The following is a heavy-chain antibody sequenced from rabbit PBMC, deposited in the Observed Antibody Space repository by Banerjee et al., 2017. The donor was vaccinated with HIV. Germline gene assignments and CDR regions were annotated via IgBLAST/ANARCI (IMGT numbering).Heavy chain of an antibody. CDR3: ARDLAGVIGWNFNL. D-gene: IGHD4-1*01. J-gene: IGHJ4*01. CDR2: ISSGGST. CDR1: GFDFSSYY. Sequence: QLEESWGGLFKPGGSLKLSCTASGFDFSSYYMSWVRQAPGKGLEWIGYISSGGSTYYASWVNDRFTISRENAQNTLYLQLNSLTAADTATYFCARDLAGVIGWNFNLWGPGTLVTVS. V-gene: IGHV1S7*01.